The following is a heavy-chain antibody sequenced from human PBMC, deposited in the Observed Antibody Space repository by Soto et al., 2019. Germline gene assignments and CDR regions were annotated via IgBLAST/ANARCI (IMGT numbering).Heavy chain of an antibody. CDR1: GYTFTSYA. CDR3: ARDDYGDYERPNWFDP. CDR2: INAGNGNT. D-gene: IGHD4-17*01. Sequence: QVQLVQSGAEVKKPGASVKVSCKASGYTFTSYAMHWVRQAPGQRLEWMGWINAGNGNTKYSQKFQGRVTITRDTSASTAYMELSSLRSEDTAVYYCARDDYGDYERPNWFDPWGQGTLGTVSS. J-gene: IGHJ5*02. V-gene: IGHV1-3*01.